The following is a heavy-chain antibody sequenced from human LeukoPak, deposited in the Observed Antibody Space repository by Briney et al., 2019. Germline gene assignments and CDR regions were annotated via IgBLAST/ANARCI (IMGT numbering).Heavy chain of an antibody. J-gene: IGHJ3*02. CDR3: ALLVEQWEPETDAFDI. V-gene: IGHV3-7*01. CDR2: IKQDGSEK. Sequence: GGSLRLSCAASGFTFSSYWMSWVRQAPGKGLEWVANIKQDGSEKYYVDSVEGRFTISRDNAKNSLYLQMNSLRAEDTAVYYCALLVEQWEPETDAFDIWGQGTMVTVSS. D-gene: IGHD1-26*01. CDR1: GFTFSSYW.